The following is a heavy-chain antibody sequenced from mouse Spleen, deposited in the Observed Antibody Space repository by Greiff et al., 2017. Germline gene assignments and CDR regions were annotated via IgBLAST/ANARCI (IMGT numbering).Heavy chain of an antibody. CDR1: GFTFSDYG. CDR3: ARRYGSYAMDY. J-gene: IGHJ4*01. Sequence: EVMLVESGGGLVKPGGSLKLSCAASGFTFSDYGMHWVRQAPEKGLEWVAYISSGSSTIYYADTVKGRFTISRDNAKNTLFLQMTSLRSEDTAMYYCARRYGSYAMDYWGQGTSVTVSS. CDR2: ISSGSSTI. V-gene: IGHV5-17*01. D-gene: IGHD1-2*01.